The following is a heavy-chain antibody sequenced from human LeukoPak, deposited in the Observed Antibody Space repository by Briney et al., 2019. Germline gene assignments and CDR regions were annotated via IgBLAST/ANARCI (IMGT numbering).Heavy chain of an antibody. J-gene: IGHJ5*02. CDR3: WHPLIEGAVS. Sequence: PGGSLRLSCAASGFTFSVSWMSWVRQAPGKGLEWVAHIKHDGSVTGYVDSVRGRFTISRDNAKNSLYLQTDSLTAEDSAVYYCWHPLIEGAVSWGQGTLVTVSS. CDR2: IKHDGSVT. D-gene: IGHD3-16*01. V-gene: IGHV3-7*01. CDR1: GFTFSVSW.